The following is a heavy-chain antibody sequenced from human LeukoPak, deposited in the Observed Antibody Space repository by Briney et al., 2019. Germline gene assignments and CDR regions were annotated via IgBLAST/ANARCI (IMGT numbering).Heavy chain of an antibody. CDR3: ARDLLGVTP. V-gene: IGHV3-48*01. J-gene: IGHJ5*02. Sequence: PGGSLRLSCAASGFTFSFYSMNWVRQAPGKGLEWVSYISSYSGTIKYADSAKGRFTISRDNAKNSLYLQMNSLRAEDTAVYYCARDLLGVTPWGQGTLVTVSS. CDR2: ISSYSGTI. D-gene: IGHD3-16*01. CDR1: GFTFSFYS.